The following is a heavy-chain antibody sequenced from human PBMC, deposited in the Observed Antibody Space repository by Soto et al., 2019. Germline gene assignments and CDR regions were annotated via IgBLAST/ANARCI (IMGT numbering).Heavy chain of an antibody. CDR2: MNPINGAT. CDR1: GYDFAAYD. D-gene: IGHD2-2*01. CDR3: GRGPSPRAPAGGTPYYYAMDV. V-gene: IGHV1-8*02. J-gene: IGHJ6*02. Sequence: ASVKVSCKASGYDFAAYDINWVRQASGQGLEWMGWMNPINGATGSARRFQGRVSMTRNTATATAYLELTSLRSDDSAVYFCGRGPSPRAPAGGTPYYYAMDVWGQGTTVTVSS.